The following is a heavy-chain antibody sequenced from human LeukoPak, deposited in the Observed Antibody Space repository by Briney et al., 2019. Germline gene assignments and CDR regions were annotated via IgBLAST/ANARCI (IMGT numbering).Heavy chain of an antibody. CDR3: TREMGSYYFPRLDY. J-gene: IGHJ4*02. D-gene: IGHD1-26*01. V-gene: IGHV3-49*03. Sequence: GSLRLSCTASGFTFGDYAMSWFRQAPGKGLEWVGFIRSKAYGGTTEYAASVKGRFTISRDDSKSIAYLQMNSLKTEDTAVYYCTREMGSYYFPRLDYWGQGTLVTVSS. CDR1: GFTFGDYA. CDR2: IRSKAYGGTT.